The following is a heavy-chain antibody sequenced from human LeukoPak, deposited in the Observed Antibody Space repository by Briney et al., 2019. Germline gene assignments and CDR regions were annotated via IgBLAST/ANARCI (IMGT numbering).Heavy chain of an antibody. Sequence: GGSLRLSCAASGSTFSSYGMNWVRQAPGKGLEWVAVISYDGSSKYYADSVKGRFTISRDNSKNTLYLQMNSLRAEDTAVYYCAKRMGPSIAATDLDYWGQGTLVTVSS. CDR2: ISYDGSSK. CDR1: GSTFSSYG. D-gene: IGHD6-13*01. J-gene: IGHJ4*02. CDR3: AKRMGPSIAATDLDY. V-gene: IGHV3-30*18.